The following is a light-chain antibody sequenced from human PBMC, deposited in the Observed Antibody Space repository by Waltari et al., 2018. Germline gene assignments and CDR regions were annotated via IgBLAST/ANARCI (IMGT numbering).Light chain of an antibody. J-gene: IGLJ1*01. CDR3: CSYAHSSAYV. V-gene: IGLV2-23*02. CDR2: EVS. CDR1: SSDVEYYNL. Sequence: QSALTQPASVSGSPGQSITFSCTGTSSDVEYYNLVSWYQQYPGKAPKLIIHEVSKRPSGVSNRFSGSKYGNTASLTISGLRAEDEAEYYCCSYAHSSAYVFGTGTAVTVL.